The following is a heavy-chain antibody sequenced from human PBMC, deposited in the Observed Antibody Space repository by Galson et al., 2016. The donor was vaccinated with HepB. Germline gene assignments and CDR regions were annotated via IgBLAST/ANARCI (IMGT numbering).Heavy chain of an antibody. D-gene: IGHD7-27*01. Sequence: SLRLSCAASGFSFSSHAMTWVRQAPGKELVWVSGISGSGGTTSYADSVKGRFSISRDNSKNTLYLQMNSLRAEDTALYYCARDPRNWGHGSYYGMDVWGKGTTVIVSS. CDR1: GFSFSSHA. CDR3: ARDPRNWGHGSYYGMDV. V-gene: IGHV3-23*01. J-gene: IGHJ6*04. CDR2: ISGSGGTT.